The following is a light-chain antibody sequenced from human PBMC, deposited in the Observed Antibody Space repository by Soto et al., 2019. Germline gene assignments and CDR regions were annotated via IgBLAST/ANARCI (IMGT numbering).Light chain of an antibody. Sequence: SYELTQPPSVSVAPGKTARITCGGNNIGSKSVHWYQQKPGQAPVLVIYYDSDRPSGIPERFSGSNSGNTATLTISRVDAGDEADYYCQVWDSSSDHPAYVFGTGTKLTVL. CDR3: QVWDSSSDHPAYV. V-gene: IGLV3-21*04. CDR1: NIGSKS. CDR2: YDS. J-gene: IGLJ1*01.